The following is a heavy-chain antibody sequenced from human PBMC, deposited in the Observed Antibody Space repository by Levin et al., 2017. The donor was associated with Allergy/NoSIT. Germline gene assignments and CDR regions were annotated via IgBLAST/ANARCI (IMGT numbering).Heavy chain of an antibody. CDR3: AKGVNSGSYYYFDY. CDR2: LSGSGRDT. D-gene: IGHD1-26*01. CDR1: GFTFSSYA. V-gene: IGHV3-23*01. J-gene: IGHJ4*02. Sequence: GESLKISCAASGFTFSSYAMNWVRQAPGKGLEWVSSLSGSGRDTYYPDSVKGRFTISRDTSKNTLYLQMNSLRAEDTAVYYCAKGVNSGSYYYFDYWGQGTLVTVSS.